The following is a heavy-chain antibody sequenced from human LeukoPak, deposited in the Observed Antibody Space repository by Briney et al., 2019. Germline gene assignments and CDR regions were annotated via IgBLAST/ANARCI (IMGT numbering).Heavy chain of an antibody. J-gene: IGHJ6*02. CDR2: ISYDGSNK. CDR3: AKGGICSGGSCYHYYGMDV. D-gene: IGHD2-15*01. V-gene: IGHV3-30*18. CDR1: GFTFSSYG. Sequence: QPGGSLRLSCAASGFTFSSYGMHWVRQAPGKGLEWVAVISYDGSNKYYADSVKGRFTISRDNSKNTLYLQMNSLRAEDTAVYYCAKGGICSGGSCYHYYGMDVWGQGTTVTVSS.